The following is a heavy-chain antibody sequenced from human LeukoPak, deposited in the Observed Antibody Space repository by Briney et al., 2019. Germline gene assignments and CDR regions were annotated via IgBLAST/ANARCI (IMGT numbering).Heavy chain of an antibody. Sequence: ASVKVSCKASGYTFTSYAMSWVRQAPGQGLEWMGWINTNTGDPTYAQTLTGRVVLSLETSASTAYLQISSLRAEDTAVYYCARQRPGYCSSTSCYGVDSWGQGTLVTVSS. V-gene: IGHV7-4-1*02. CDR3: ARQRPGYCSSTSCYGVDS. D-gene: IGHD2-2*01. J-gene: IGHJ4*02. CDR1: GYTFTSYA. CDR2: INTNTGDP.